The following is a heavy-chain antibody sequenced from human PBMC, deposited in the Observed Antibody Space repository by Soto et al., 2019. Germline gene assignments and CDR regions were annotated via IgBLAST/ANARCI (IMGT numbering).Heavy chain of an antibody. Sequence: QVQLQESGPGLVKPSETLSLTCTVSGGSISSYYWSWIRQPPGKGLEWIGYIYYSGSTNYNPSLKSXXTXSXXTSKNQFSLKLSSVTAADTAVYYCARRRDYGDYDYWGQGTLVTVSS. CDR1: GGSISSYY. J-gene: IGHJ4*02. V-gene: IGHV4-59*01. CDR3: ARRRDYGDYDY. CDR2: IYYSGST. D-gene: IGHD4-17*01.